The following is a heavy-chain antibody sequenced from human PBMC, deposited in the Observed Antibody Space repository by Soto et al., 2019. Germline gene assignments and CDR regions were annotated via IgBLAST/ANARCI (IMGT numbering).Heavy chain of an antibody. CDR3: ARQRDGY. CDR2: IKEDGSDK. CDR1: GFTFSRYW. J-gene: IGHJ4*02. Sequence: GGSLRLSCAASGFTFSRYWMTWVRQAPGKGLEWVANIKEDGSDKHYADSVKGRFTISRDNAQNSLYLQLNSLRAEDTAVYYCARQRDGYWGQGTLVTVS. V-gene: IGHV3-7*05.